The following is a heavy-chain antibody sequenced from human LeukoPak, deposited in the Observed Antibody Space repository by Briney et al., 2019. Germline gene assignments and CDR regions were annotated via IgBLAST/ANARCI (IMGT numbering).Heavy chain of an antibody. V-gene: IGHV7-4-1*02. D-gene: IGHD6-13*01. CDR2: RKTNTGKP. Sequence: GASEKVSCKASGYAGTSHAMNWVRHAPAQGLGWRGWRKTNTGKPTIANDFTGRLVFSLDTSFSTAYLQISSLKAEDTAVYYCARGRLAAAGTFDYWGQGTLVTVSS. J-gene: IGHJ4*02. CDR3: ARGRLAAAGTFDY. CDR1: GYAGTSHA.